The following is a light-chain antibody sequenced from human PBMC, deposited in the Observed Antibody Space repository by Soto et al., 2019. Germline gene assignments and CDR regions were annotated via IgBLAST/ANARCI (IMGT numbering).Light chain of an antibody. CDR3: QQYGGSPTWT. J-gene: IGKJ1*01. Sequence: ENVFTQSPCTLSLSPGERATLSCRASQSISSSYLAWYQQKPGRAPRLLIYGASNRATGIPDRFSGSGSGTDFTLTISRLEPEDFAVYYCQQYGGSPTWTFGQGTKVDIK. CDR2: GAS. V-gene: IGKV3-20*01. CDR1: QSISSSY.